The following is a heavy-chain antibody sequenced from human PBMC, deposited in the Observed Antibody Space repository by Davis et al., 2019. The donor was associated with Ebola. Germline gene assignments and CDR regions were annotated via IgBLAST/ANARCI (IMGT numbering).Heavy chain of an antibody. Sequence: SETLSLICAVYGGSSSGYYWSWIRQPPGKGLEWIGYIYYSGSTNYNPSLKSRVTISVDTSKNQFSLKLSSVTAADTAVYYCARVVFVAGATPSWYFDLWGRGTLVTVSP. V-gene: IGHV4-59*12. CDR3: ARVVFVAGATPSWYFDL. CDR2: IYYSGST. CDR1: GGSSSGYY. J-gene: IGHJ2*01. D-gene: IGHD2-15*01.